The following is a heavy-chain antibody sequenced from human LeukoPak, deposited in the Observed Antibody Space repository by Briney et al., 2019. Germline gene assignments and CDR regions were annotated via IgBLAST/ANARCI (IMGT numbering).Heavy chain of an antibody. Sequence: ASVKVSCKASGYTFTSYGISWVRQAPGQGLEWMGWISAYNGNTNYAQKLQGRATMTTDTSTSTAHMELRSLRSDETAVYYCARDPVVRGVIIDYWGQGTLVTVSS. V-gene: IGHV1-18*01. J-gene: IGHJ4*02. D-gene: IGHD3-10*01. CDR1: GYTFTSYG. CDR2: ISAYNGNT. CDR3: ARDPVVRGVIIDY.